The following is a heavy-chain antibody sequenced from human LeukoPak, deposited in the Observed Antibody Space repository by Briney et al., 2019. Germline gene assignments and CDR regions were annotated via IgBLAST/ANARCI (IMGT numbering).Heavy chain of an antibody. CDR1: GFTVSSNY. Sequence: GGSLRLSCAASGFTVSSNYMSWVRQAPGKGLEWVSVIYSGGSTYYADSVKGRFTISRHNSKNTLYLQMNSLRAEDTAVYYCARVSYYYGSGISPDFDYWGQGTLVTVSS. CDR2: IYSGGST. D-gene: IGHD3-10*01. CDR3: ARVSYYYGSGISPDFDY. J-gene: IGHJ4*02. V-gene: IGHV3-53*04.